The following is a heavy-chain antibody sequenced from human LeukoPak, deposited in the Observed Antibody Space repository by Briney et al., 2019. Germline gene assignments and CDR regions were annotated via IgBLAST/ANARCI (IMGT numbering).Heavy chain of an antibody. V-gene: IGHV4-38-2*01. D-gene: IGHD3-22*01. Sequence: SETLSLTCAVSGYSISSGYYWSWIRQPPGKGLEWIATINHSGETYYNPSLKSRVTIEVDTSKNQFSLKLSSVTAAGTAIYYCARYTANKSGYSFDYWGQGTLVTVSS. J-gene: IGHJ4*02. CDR1: GYSISSGYY. CDR3: ARYTANKSGYSFDY. CDR2: INHSGET.